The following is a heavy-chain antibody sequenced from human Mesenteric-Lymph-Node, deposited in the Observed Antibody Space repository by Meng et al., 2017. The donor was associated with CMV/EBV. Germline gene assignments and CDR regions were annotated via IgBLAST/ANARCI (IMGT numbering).Heavy chain of an antibody. CDR2: IYYTGST. CDR3: AKGKLMEWFDP. J-gene: IGHJ5*02. CDR1: SGSISNTNCY. V-gene: IGHV4-39*07. Sequence: SETLSLTCTVSSGSISNTNCYWGWIRQPPGKGLEWIGSIYYTGSTYYNPSLKNRVTISVDTSKNQFSLKLSSVTAEDTAVYYCAKGKLMEWFDPWGQGTLVTVSS. D-gene: IGHD2-8*01.